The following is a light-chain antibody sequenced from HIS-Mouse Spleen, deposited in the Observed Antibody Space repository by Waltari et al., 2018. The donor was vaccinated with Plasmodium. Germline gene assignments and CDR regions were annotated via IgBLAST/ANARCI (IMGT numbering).Light chain of an antibody. CDR2: LNSDGSH. J-gene: IGLJ2*01. CDR1: SGHSSYA. CDR3: QTWGTGMGV. Sequence: QLVLTQSPSASASLGASVKLTCTLSSGHSSYAIAWHQQQPEKGPRYLMKLNSDGSHSKGDGIPVRVSGSSAGAERYLTIASLQSEDEADYYCQTWGTGMGVFGGGTKLTVL. V-gene: IGLV4-69*01.